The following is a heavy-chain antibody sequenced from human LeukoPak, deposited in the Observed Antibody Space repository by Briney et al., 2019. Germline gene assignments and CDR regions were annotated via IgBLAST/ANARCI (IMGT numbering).Heavy chain of an antibody. J-gene: IGHJ5*02. V-gene: IGHV4-61*08. CDR3: ARSGRYYGSGSYYNADWFDP. Sequence: SETLSLTCTVSGGSISSGGYYWSWIRQPPGKGLEWIGYIYYSGSTNYNPSLKSRVTISVDTSKNQFSLKLSSVTAADTAVYYCARSGRYYGSGSYYNADWFDPWGQGTLVTVSS. CDR2: IYYSGST. D-gene: IGHD3-10*01. CDR1: GGSISSGGYY.